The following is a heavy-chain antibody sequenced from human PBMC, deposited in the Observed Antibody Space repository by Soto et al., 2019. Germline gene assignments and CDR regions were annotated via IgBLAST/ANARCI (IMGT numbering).Heavy chain of an antibody. D-gene: IGHD6-13*01. CDR1: GFTFSSYT. Sequence: QVQLVESGGGVVQPGRSLRLSCAASGFTFSSYTMHWVRQAPGKGLEWVAVISYDGSNKYYADSVKGRFTISRDSSKNTLYLHMSSLTPEDTAVYYCARGRTSSWGDCWGQGTLVTVSS. J-gene: IGHJ4*02. V-gene: IGHV3-30-3*01. CDR2: ISYDGSNK. CDR3: ARGRTSSWGDC.